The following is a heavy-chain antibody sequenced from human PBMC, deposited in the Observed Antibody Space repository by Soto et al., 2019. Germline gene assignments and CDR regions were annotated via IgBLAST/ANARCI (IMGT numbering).Heavy chain of an antibody. Sequence: SDTLPLTSAVYDWSFSGYHRSCIRQPPGKGLEWIGEINHSGSTNYNPSLKSRVTISVDTSKNQFSLKLSSVTAADTAVYYCSRGKLRADYYYYGTDVWGQGTTVTVS. V-gene: IGHV4-34*01. J-gene: IGHJ6*02. CDR3: SRGKLRADYYYYGTDV. CDR2: INHSGST. CDR1: DWSFSGYH.